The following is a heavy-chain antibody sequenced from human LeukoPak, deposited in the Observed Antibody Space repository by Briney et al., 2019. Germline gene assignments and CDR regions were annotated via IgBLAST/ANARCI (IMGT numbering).Heavy chain of an antibody. D-gene: IGHD3-10*01. Sequence: ASVMVSCKVSGYTLTELSMHWVRQAPGKGLEWMGGFDPEDGETIYAQKFQGRVTMTEDTSTDTAYMELSSLRSEDTAVYYCAAPGSKELWFGELLPDEYFQHWGQGTLVTVSS. CDR3: AAPGSKELWFGELLPDEYFQH. V-gene: IGHV1-24*01. CDR1: GYTLTELS. CDR2: FDPEDGET. J-gene: IGHJ1*01.